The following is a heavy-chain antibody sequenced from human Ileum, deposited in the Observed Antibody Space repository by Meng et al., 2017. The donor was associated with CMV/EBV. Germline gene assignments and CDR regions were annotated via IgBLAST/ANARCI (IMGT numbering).Heavy chain of an antibody. J-gene: IGHJ1*01. CDR2: IKSKTDGGTT. Sequence: NAWMSWGRQAPGKGLEWVGRIKSKTDGGTTDYAAPVKGRFTISRDDSKNTLYLQMNSLKSEDTAVYYCITDVGCTSSSCPTLEYFQHWGQGTLVTVSS. CDR1: NAW. CDR3: ITDVGCTSSSCPTLEYFQH. V-gene: IGHV3-15*01. D-gene: IGHD2-15*01.